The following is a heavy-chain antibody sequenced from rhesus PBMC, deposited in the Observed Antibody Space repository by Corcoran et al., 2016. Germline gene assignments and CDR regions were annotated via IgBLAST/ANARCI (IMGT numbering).Heavy chain of an antibody. J-gene: IGHJ4*01. Sequence: QVQLQESGPGLVKPSETLSLTCTVSGGSISGYYYWSWIRQPPGKGLEWIWGIYGNSASTYYNPSLKSRVTISKDTSKNQFSLKLSAVTAADTAVYYCARSIVVVFTANDYWGQGVLVTVSS. D-gene: IGHD2-27*01. V-gene: IGHV4-143*01. CDR1: GGSISGYYY. CDR3: ARSIVVVFTANDY. CDR2: IYGNSAST.